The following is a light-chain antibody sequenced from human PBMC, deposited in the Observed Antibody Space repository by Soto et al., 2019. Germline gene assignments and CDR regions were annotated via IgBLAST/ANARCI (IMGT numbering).Light chain of an antibody. CDR3: MQSTQLPPT. CDR1: QSVSSSY. Sequence: ELVLTQSPAALSVSPGERVTLSCRASQSVSSSYLAWYQQKPGQAPRLLIYGASSRATGIPDRFSGSGSGTDFTLEISRVETDDVGIYYCMQSTQLPPTFGQGTRLEIK. V-gene: IGKV3D-20*02. CDR2: GAS. J-gene: IGKJ5*01.